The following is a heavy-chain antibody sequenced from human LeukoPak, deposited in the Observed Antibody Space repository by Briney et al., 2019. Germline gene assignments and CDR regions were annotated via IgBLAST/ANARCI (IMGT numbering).Heavy chain of an antibody. D-gene: IGHD6-19*01. V-gene: IGHV1-2*02. Sequence: MHWVRXAXGQGLEGMGWINPNSGGTNYAQKFQGRVTMTRDTSISTAYMELSRLRSDDTAVYYCARDRQWLVLGYFDYWGQGTLVTVSS. J-gene: IGHJ4*02. CDR2: INPNSGGT. CDR3: ARDRQWLVLGYFDY.